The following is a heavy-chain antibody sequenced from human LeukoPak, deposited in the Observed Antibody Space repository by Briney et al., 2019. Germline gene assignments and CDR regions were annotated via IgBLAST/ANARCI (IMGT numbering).Heavy chain of an antibody. D-gene: IGHD6-13*01. Sequence: ASVKVSCKASGYTFTSYGINWVRQATGQGLEWMGWMNPKSGNTGHAQKFQGRVTITRDTSISTVYMELSSLRSEDTAVYYCASLIAAAVSGAFDIWGQGTMVTVSS. J-gene: IGHJ3*02. CDR2: MNPKSGNT. CDR1: GYTFTSYG. CDR3: ASLIAAAVSGAFDI. V-gene: IGHV1-8*01.